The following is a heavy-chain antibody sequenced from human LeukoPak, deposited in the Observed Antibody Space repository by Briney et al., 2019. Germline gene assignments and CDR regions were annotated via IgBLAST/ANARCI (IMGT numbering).Heavy chain of an antibody. CDR1: GFTFSSYG. Sequence: GRSLRLSCAASGFTFSSYGMHWVRQAPGKGLEWVAVISYDGSNKYYADSVKGRFTISRDNSKNTLYLQMNSLRAEDTAVYYCAKDSSGWFLCISGMDAWGKGTTVTVSS. CDR2: ISYDGSNK. V-gene: IGHV3-30*18. CDR3: AKDSSGWFLCISGMDA. J-gene: IGHJ6*04. D-gene: IGHD6-19*01.